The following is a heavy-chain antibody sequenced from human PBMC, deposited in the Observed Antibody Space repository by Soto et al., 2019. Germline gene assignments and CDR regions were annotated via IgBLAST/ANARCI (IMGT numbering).Heavy chain of an antibody. V-gene: IGHV3-30-3*01. CDR3: XXXXXXXXXXXXXXRXASYG. Sequence: QVQLVESGGGVVQPGRSLRLSCAASGFTFSSYAMHWVRQAPGKGLEWVAVISYDGSNKYYADSVKGRFTISRDNSKXXXXXXXXSLRAEDTXXXXXXXXXXXXXXXXXXXRXASYG. CDR2: ISYDGSNK. J-gene: IGHJ6*01. CDR1: GFTFSSYA.